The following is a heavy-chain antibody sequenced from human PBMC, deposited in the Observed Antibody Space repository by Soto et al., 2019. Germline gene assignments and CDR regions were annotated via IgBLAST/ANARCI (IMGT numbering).Heavy chain of an antibody. CDR1: GGSISSGDYY. J-gene: IGHJ4*01. Sequence: SETLSLTCTVSGGSISSGDYYWSWIRQPPGKGLEWIGYIYYSGSTNYNPSLKSRVTISVDTSKNQFSLKLSSVTAADTAVYYCASTIAAANFDYWGHGTLVTVSS. V-gene: IGHV4-30-4*01. CDR2: IYYSGST. CDR3: ASTIAAANFDY. D-gene: IGHD6-13*01.